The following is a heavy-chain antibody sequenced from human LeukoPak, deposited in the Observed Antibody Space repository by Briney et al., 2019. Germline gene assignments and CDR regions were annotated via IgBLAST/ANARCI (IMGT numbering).Heavy chain of an antibody. V-gene: IGHV4-59*02. J-gene: IGHJ4*02. CDR2: VYYSGST. Sequence: SESLSLTCVVSGGSVSGYYWGWIRQPPGRGLEWIGYVYYSGSTNYNPSFKSRITISVDTSRNQFSLQLSSVTAAGTAVYYCARIHRYCSGGACYVLDNWGQGTLVAVSS. D-gene: IGHD2-15*01. CDR3: ARIHRYCSGGACYVLDN. CDR1: GGSVSGYY.